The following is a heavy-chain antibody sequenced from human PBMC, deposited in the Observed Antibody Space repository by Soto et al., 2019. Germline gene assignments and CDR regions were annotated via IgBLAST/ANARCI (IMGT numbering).Heavy chain of an antibody. V-gene: IGHV4-39*01. CDR2: IYYIGNT. Sequence: PSETLSLTCSLSGGSIGRSTYYWDWIRQPPGKGLEWIGSIYYIGNTYYNPSLKSRVTISIDTSENQFSLRLNSVTAADTAVYFCARRGSAVSVATGFDPWGQGTPVTVSS. CDR3: ARRGSAVSVATGFDP. CDR1: GGSIGRSTYY. D-gene: IGHD1-1*01. J-gene: IGHJ5*02.